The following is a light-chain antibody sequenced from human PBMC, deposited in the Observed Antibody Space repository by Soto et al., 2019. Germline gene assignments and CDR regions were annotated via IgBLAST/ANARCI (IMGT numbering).Light chain of an antibody. V-gene: IGKV4-1*01. J-gene: IGKJ2*01. CDR2: WAS. CDR3: QQYYSSPPNT. CDR1: QSVLYTSNNKNY. Sequence: DIVMTQSPDSLAASLGERATINCKSSQSVLYTSNNKNYLAWYQQKTGQPTRLLIYWASSRESWVPERFSGSGSGPDFTLTISSLQAEDAAVYYCQQYYSSPPNTFGQGTKLEIK.